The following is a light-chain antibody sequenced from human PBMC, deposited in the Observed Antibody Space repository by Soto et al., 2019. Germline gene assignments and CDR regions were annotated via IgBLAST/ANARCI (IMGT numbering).Light chain of an antibody. CDR2: GVS. Sequence: QSVLTQPASVSGSPGQSITISCTGTSSDVGGYNYASWYQQYPGKAPKLMIFGVSDRPSGVSNRFSGSKSGNTASLTISGLQAEDEADYYCSSYKTSSTVVVFGGGTKVTVL. CDR1: SSDVGGYNY. CDR3: SSYKTSSTVVV. V-gene: IGLV2-14*01. J-gene: IGLJ2*01.